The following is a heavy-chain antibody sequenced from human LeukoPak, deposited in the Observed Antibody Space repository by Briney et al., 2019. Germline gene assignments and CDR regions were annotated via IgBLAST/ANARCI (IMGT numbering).Heavy chain of an antibody. CDR3: ARVNTRGTHLNWFDP. CDR2: IYYSGST. J-gene: IGHJ5*02. CDR1: GGSISSYY. V-gene: IGHV4-59*01. Sequence: SETLSLTCTVSGGSISSYYWSWIRQPPGKGLEWIGYIYYSGSTNYNPSLKSRVTISVDTSKNQFSLKLSSVTAADTAVYYCARVNTRGTHLNWFDPWGQGSLVTVSS. D-gene: IGHD1-1*01.